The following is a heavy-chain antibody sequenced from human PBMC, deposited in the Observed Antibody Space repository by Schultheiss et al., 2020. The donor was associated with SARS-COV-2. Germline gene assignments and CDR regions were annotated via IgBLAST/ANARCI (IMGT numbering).Heavy chain of an antibody. CDR2: INHSGST. CDR1: GGSFSGYY. J-gene: IGHJ5*02. CDR3: ARGGILNTPRDWGWFDP. Sequence: SETLSLTCAVYGGSFSGYYWSWIRQPPGKGLEWIGEINHSGSTNYNPSLKSRVTISVDTSKNQFSLKLSSVTAADTAVYYCARGGILNTPRDWGWFDPWGQGTLVTVSS. V-gene: IGHV4-34*01. D-gene: IGHD3-16*01.